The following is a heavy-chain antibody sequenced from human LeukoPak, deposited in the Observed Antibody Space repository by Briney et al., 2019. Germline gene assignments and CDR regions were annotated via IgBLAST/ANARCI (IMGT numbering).Heavy chain of an antibody. D-gene: IGHD4-17*01. V-gene: IGHV3-23*01. CDR2: ISGSGGST. J-gene: IGHJ4*02. CDR1: GFTFSSYG. Sequence: PGGSLRLSCAASGFTFSSYGMSWVRQAPGKGLEWVSAISGSGGSTYYADSVKGRFTISRDISKNAVFLQMNSLRAEDTAVYYCARDSYGDANFDTWGQGTLVTVSS. CDR3: ARDSYGDANFDT.